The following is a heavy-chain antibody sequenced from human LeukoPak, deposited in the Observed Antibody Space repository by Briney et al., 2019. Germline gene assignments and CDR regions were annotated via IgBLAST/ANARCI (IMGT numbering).Heavy chain of an antibody. Sequence: GESLKISFKGSGYSFTTNWIGRVRQMPGKGLEWMGIIYPGDSETRYSPSFQGQVTISADKSISTAYLQWSSLKASDTAMYYCVRSRGYSYGYSYYFDYWGQGTLVTVSS. CDR2: IYPGDSET. D-gene: IGHD5-18*01. J-gene: IGHJ4*02. CDR3: VRSRGYSYGYSYYFDY. CDR1: GYSFTTNW. V-gene: IGHV5-51*01.